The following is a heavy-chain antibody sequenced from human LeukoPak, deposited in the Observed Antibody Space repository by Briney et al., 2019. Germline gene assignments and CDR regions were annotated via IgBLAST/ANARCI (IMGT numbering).Heavy chain of an antibody. CDR2: IYYSGST. J-gene: IGHJ5*02. CDR1: GGSISSGDYY. CDR3: ARDRNRRFLEWFQPPDP. Sequence: SETLSLTCTVSGGSISSGDYYWSWIRQPPGKGLEWIGYIYYSGSTYYNPSLKSRVTISVDTSKNQFSLKLSSVTAADTAVYYCARDRNRRFLEWFQPPDPWGQGTLVTVSS. D-gene: IGHD3-3*01. V-gene: IGHV4-30-4*01.